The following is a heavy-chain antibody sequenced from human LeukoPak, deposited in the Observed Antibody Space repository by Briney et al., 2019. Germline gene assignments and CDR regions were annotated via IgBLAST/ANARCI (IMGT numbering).Heavy chain of an antibody. CDR1: GGSISNNY. CDR3: VRVERDTYYTMDV. J-gene: IGHJ6*01. Sequence: SETLSLTYTVSGGSISNNYWSWIRQPAGKGLEWIGRIYSSGSTTYNPSLKSRVTMSVDTSKNLFSLNLSSVTAADTAVYYCVRVERDTYYTMDVWGQGTTVIVSS. D-gene: IGHD5-24*01. CDR2: IYSSGST. V-gene: IGHV4-4*07.